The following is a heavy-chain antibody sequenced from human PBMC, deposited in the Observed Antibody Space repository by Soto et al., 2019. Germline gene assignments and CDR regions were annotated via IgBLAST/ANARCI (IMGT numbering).Heavy chain of an antibody. J-gene: IGHJ1*01. CDR2: IYPGDSDT. CDR1: GYNFNNCW. D-gene: IGHD2-15*01. Sequence: PGESLKISCKGSGYNFNNCWIGWVRRMPGKGLEWMGIIYPGDSDTRYSPSFQGQVTISADKSISTAYLQWSSLKASDTAIYYCATRGFCSESSCAYFQHWGQGTLVTVSS. CDR3: ATRGFCSESSCAYFQH. V-gene: IGHV5-51*01.